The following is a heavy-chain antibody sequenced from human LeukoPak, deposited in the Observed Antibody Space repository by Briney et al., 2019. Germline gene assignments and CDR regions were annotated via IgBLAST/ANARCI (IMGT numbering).Heavy chain of an antibody. CDR3: ARGYHYDSSGYPFDY. CDR2: MNTNSGNT. J-gene: IGHJ4*02. V-gene: IGHV1-8*01. CDR1: GYTFTSYD. D-gene: IGHD3-22*01. Sequence: ASVSVSCTASGYTFTSYDINWVRHAPGEGLEWMGWMNTNSGNTGYAQKLQGRVTMTRNTTISTDYMELSSLRSEDTAVYYCARGYHYDSSGYPFDYWGQGTLVTVSS.